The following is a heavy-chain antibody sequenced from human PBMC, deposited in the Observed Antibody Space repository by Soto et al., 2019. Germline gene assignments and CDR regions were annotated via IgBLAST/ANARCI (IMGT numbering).Heavy chain of an antibody. CDR3: ASLRRGYNYGYDY. J-gene: IGHJ4*02. CDR1: GGSISSNY. V-gene: IGHV4-59*08. Sequence: SETLSFTCAAFGGSISSNYWSWIRQPPGKGLEYIGYIYYSGNTNYNPSLKSRVTISVDTSKNQVSLKLSSVTAADTAVYYCASLRRGYNYGYDYWGQGTLVTIS. CDR2: IYYSGNT. D-gene: IGHD5-18*01.